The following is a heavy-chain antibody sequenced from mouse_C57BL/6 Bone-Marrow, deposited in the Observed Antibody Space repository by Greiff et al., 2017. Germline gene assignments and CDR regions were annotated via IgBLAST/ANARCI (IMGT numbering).Heavy chain of an antibody. V-gene: IGHV2-9-1*01. CDR3: ARNWGYGSSYGYFDV. J-gene: IGHJ1*03. CDR2: IWTGGGT. D-gene: IGHD1-1*01. CDR1: GFSLTSYA. Sequence: VKLMESGPGLVAPSQSLSITCTVSGFSLTSYAISWVRQPPGKGLEWLGAIWTGGGTNYNSALKSRLSISKDNSKSHVFLKMNSLQTDDTARYYCARNWGYGSSYGYFDVWGTGTTVTVSS.